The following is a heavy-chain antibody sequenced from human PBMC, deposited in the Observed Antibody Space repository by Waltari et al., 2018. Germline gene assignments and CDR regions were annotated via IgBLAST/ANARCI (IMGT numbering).Heavy chain of an antibody. CDR1: RGSPSNING. D-gene: IGHD6-19*01. J-gene: IGHJ4*02. Sequence: QVQLQASGPGLVKPSGTLSLTCGVSRGSPSNINGWNWIRQAPGKGLEWLGEIHRTGSSNYNPSLKSRLTMSVDKSNSQVSMKLKSLTAADTAVYYCATSSFVAVLDSWGQGTLVTVSS. V-gene: IGHV4-4*02. CDR3: ATSSFVAVLDS. CDR2: IHRTGSS.